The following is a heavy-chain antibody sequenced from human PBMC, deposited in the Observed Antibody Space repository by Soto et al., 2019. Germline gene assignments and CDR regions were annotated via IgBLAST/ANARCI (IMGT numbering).Heavy chain of an antibody. Sequence: QEQLVQSGAEVKQPGASVKVSCKASGYTFTGYYIHWVRQAPGQGLEWMGWINPKSGDTKYAQKFQGRVTVTRDTSIRTAYMELSRLRADDTAVYYCASSSGGYSYNGMDVWGQGTTVTVSS. D-gene: IGHD1-26*01. CDR3: ASSSGGYSYNGMDV. J-gene: IGHJ6*02. V-gene: IGHV1-2*02. CDR2: INPKSGDT. CDR1: GYTFTGYY.